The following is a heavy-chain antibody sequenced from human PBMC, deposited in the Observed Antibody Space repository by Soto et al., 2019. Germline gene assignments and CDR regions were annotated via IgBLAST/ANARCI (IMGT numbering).Heavy chain of an antibody. D-gene: IGHD2-2*01. V-gene: IGHV1-3*01. CDR2: INAGSGNT. J-gene: IGHJ4*02. CDR1: GYTFTTCA. Sequence: ASVKVSCKASGYTFTTCAINWVRQAPGQRLEWMGWINAGSGNTKYSQKFQGRVTITRDTSASTAYMELSSLRYEDTAVYYCAGPRRYSSSTSCYFPFDHGGQGTRVT. CDR3: AGPRRYSSSTSCYFPFDH.